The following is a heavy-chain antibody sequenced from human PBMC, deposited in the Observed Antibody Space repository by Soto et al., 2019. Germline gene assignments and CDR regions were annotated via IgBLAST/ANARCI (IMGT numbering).Heavy chain of an antibody. D-gene: IGHD4-17*01. CDR1: GGSVTNSSYY. Sequence: SETLSLTCTVSGGSVTNSSYYWGWIRQSPGKGLEWIESVYYRGRSYSKSSVKSRVTISVDTSKNQFSLNFNSVTASDTALYYCVSQRTTVLTQAYFDYWGPGALVTVSS. V-gene: IGHV4-39*01. J-gene: IGHJ4*02. CDR3: VSQRTTVLTQAYFDY. CDR2: VYYRGRS.